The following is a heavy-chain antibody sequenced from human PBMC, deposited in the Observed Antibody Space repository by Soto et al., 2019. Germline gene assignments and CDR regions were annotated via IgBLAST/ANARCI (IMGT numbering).Heavy chain of an antibody. CDR1: GGTFSSYT. CDR2: IIPILGIA. V-gene: IGHV1-69*02. CDR3: ASETAGRGSFDY. D-gene: IGHD6-13*01. Sequence: QVQLVQSGAEVKKPGSSVKVSCKASGGTFSSYTISWVRQAPGQGLEWMGRIIPILGIANYAQKFQGRATITPAKSTSKAYMELRRMRSEGTAVYYCASETAGRGSFDYWGQGTLVTVSS. J-gene: IGHJ4*02.